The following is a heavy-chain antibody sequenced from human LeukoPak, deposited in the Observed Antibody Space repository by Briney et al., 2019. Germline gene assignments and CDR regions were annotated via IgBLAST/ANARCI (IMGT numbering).Heavy chain of an antibody. V-gene: IGHV3-23*01. J-gene: IGHJ3*02. CDR1: GFTFSSYA. D-gene: IGHD3-22*01. Sequence: TGGSLRLSCVVSGFTFSSYAMSWVRQAPGKGLEWVSAISGSGGSTYYADSVKGRFTISRDNSKNTLYLQMNSLRAEDTAMYYCARSHYFDSSGDAFDIWGQGTMVTVSS. CDR3: ARSHYFDSSGDAFDI. CDR2: ISGSGGST.